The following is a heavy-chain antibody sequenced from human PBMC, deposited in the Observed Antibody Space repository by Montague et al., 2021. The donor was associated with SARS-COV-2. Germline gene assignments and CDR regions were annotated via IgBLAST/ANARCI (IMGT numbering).Heavy chain of an antibody. J-gene: IGHJ5*02. CDR3: ARGLRLCNGGSCYFAWFDP. V-gene: IGHV4-34*01. Sequence: SETLSLTCAVYNESFSGNSFSTYYWSWIRQPPGKGLEWIGEINHSGTTNYNPSLESRFSISVDTSKNQFSLRLISVTAADTAVYYCARGLRLCNGGSCYFAWFDPWSQGTPVTVSS. CDR2: INHSGTT. CDR1: NESFSGNS. D-gene: IGHD2-15*01.